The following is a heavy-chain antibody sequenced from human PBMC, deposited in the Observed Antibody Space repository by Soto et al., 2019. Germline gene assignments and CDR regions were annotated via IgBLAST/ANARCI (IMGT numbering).Heavy chain of an antibody. J-gene: IGHJ4*02. Sequence: GGSLRLSCAASGFTFGNFWMDWVRQAPGKGLEWLANISPDASEKHYVDSVQGRFTISRDNAKNSLYLQMRSLTAEDSALYYCSRSLDSWGQGTRVTVSS. CDR2: ISPDASEK. CDR1: GFTFGNFW. CDR3: SRSLDS. V-gene: IGHV3-7*01.